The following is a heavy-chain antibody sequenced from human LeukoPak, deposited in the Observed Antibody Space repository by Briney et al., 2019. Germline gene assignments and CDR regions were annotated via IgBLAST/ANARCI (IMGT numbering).Heavy chain of an antibody. V-gene: IGHV4-39*07. CDR3: ARDPGYYDYVWGSYRRQEGIDY. Sequence: SETLSLTCTVSGGSISSSSYCWGWIRQPPGKGLEWIGSIYYSGSTYYNPSLKSRVAISVDTSKNQFSLNLSSVTAADTAVYYCARDPGYYDYVWGSYRRQEGIDYWGQGTLVTVSS. CDR2: IYYSGST. CDR1: GGSISSSSYC. D-gene: IGHD3-16*02. J-gene: IGHJ4*02.